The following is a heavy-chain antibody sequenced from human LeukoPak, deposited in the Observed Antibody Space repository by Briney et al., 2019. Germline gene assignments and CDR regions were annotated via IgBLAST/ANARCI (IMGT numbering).Heavy chain of an antibody. CDR1: GYTFTSYD. J-gene: IGHJ5*02. CDR2: MSPNSDNT. CDR3: ARDYGGSSGWFDP. D-gene: IGHD4-23*01. V-gene: IGHV1-8*01. Sequence: VKVSCKASGYTFTSYDINWVRQATGQGLEWMGWMSPNSDNTGYAQKFQGRVTFTRDTSISTAYMELRSLTSEDTAVYYCARDYGGSSGWFDPWGQGTLVTVSS.